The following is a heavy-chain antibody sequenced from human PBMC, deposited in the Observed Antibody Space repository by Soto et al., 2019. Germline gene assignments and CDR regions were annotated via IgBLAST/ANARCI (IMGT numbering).Heavy chain of an antibody. CDR3: ARTYCGGDCYPPWAFDI. D-gene: IGHD2-21*02. CDR1: GFTFSSYS. Sequence: GGSLRLSCAASGFTFSSYSMNWVRQAPGKGLEWVSSISSSSSYIYYADSVKGRFTISRDNAKNSLYLQMNSLRAEDTAVYYCARTYCGGDCYPPWAFDIWGQGTMVTVSS. V-gene: IGHV3-21*01. J-gene: IGHJ3*02. CDR2: ISSSSSYI.